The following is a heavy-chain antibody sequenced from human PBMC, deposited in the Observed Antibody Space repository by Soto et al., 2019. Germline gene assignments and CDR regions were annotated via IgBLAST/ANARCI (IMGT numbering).Heavy chain of an antibody. CDR3: ARERYQVISDGMDV. J-gene: IGHJ6*02. V-gene: IGHV1-2*02. CDR2: INPETGGT. CDR1: GYTFTGYY. Sequence: QVQLVQSGADVKTPGASVRVSCKASGYTFTGYYVHWVREAPGQGLEWMGWINPETGGTSYAQKFQGRVTLSRDTSINTAYLELSRLRFADAAVYFCARERYQVISDGMDVWGQGTTVTVSS. D-gene: IGHD2-2*01.